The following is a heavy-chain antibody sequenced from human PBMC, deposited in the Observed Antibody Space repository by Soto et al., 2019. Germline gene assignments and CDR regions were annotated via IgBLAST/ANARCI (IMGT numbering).Heavy chain of an antibody. CDR2: IRSKANSYAT. Sequence: EVQLVESGGGLVQPGGSLKLSCAASGFTFSGSAMHWVRQASGKGLEWVGRIRSKANSYATAYAASVKGRFTISRDDSKNTAYLQMNSLKTEDMAVYFCTGSLGYCSGGSCYPRGDYWGQGTLVTVSS. V-gene: IGHV3-73*01. CDR3: TGSLGYCSGGSCYPRGDY. CDR1: GFTFSGSA. D-gene: IGHD2-15*01. J-gene: IGHJ4*02.